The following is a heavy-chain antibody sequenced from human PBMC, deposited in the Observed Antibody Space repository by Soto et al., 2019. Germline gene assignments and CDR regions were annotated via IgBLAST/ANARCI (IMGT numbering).Heavy chain of an antibody. V-gene: IGHV4-59*01. Sequence: PSETLGVTCTFSGGSISSYYWNLIRQPPGKGLEWIGYIYYSGSTNYNPSLKSRVTISVDTSKNQFSLKLSSVTAADTAVYYCARARHVYYASSGYFDYWGQGTMVTVSS. CDR1: GGSISSYY. CDR3: ARARHVYYASSGYFDY. D-gene: IGHD3-22*01. CDR2: IYYSGST. J-gene: IGHJ4*02.